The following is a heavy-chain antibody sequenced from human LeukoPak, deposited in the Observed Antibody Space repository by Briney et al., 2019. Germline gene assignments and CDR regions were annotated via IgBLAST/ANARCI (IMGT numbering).Heavy chain of an antibody. Sequence: GASVKGSCKASGGTFSSYAISWVRQAPVQGLECMGGIIPIFGTANYAQKFQGRVTITADESTSTAYMELSSLRSEDTAVYYCAREGEDDRDFDIWGQGTMVTVSS. D-gene: IGHD3-9*01. CDR3: AREGEDDRDFDI. V-gene: IGHV1-69*13. J-gene: IGHJ3*02. CDR1: GGTFSSYA. CDR2: IIPIFGTA.